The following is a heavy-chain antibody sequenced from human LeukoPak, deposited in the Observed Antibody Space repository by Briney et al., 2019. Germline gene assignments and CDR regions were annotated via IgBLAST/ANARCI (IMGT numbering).Heavy chain of an antibody. CDR1: GFTFDDYA. J-gene: IGHJ4*02. V-gene: IGHV3-9*01. CDR3: AKDGDYYDSSGLLDY. D-gene: IGHD3-22*01. Sequence: GGSLRLSCAASGFTFDDYAMHWVRQAPGKGLEWVSGISWNSGSIGYADSVKGRFTISRDNAKNSLYLQMNSLRAEDTALYYCAKDGDYYDSSGLLDYWGQGTLVTVSS. CDR2: ISWNSGSI.